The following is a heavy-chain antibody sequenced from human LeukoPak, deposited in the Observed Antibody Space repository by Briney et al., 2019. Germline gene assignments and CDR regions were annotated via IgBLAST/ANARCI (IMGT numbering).Heavy chain of an antibody. Sequence: ASVKVSCKASGYTFTGYYMHWVRQAPGQGLEWMGWINPNSGGTEYAQKFQGRVTMTRDTSISTAYMNLNSVRSDDTAVYYCARGGSQLSVAGTAVDYWGQGTLVTVSS. CDR1: GYTFTGYY. CDR3: ARGGSQLSVAGTAVDY. J-gene: IGHJ4*02. D-gene: IGHD1-7*01. V-gene: IGHV1-2*02. CDR2: INPNSGGT.